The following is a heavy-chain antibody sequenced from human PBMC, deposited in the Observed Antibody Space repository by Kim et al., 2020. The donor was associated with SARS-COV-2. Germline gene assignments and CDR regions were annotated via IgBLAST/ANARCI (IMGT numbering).Heavy chain of an antibody. V-gene: IGHV3-7*01. CDR1: GFTFSSYW. CDR3: ARNGDLYSSGKDAFDI. CDR2: IKQDGNQK. Sequence: GGSLRLSCAASGFTFSSYWMTWVRQAPGKGLEWVANIKQDGNQKYYVDSVKCRFTISRDNSKNSLYLQMNSLRAEGTAVYYCARNGDLYSSGKDAFDIWG. J-gene: IGHJ3*02. D-gene: IGHD6-19*01.